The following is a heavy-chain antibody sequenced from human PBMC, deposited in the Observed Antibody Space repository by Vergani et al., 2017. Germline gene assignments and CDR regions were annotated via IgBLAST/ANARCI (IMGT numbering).Heavy chain of an antibody. CDR3: AKRYYYGSGSYSK. CDR2: ISWNSGST. D-gene: IGHD3-10*01. J-gene: IGHJ4*02. V-gene: IGHV3-9*01. CDR1: GFTFDDYA. Sequence: EVQLVESGGGLVQPGRSLRLSCAASGFTFDDYAMHWVRQAPGKGLEWVSGISWNSGSTYYADSVKGRFTISRDNSKNTLYLQMNSLRAEDTAVYYCAKRYYYGSGSYSKWGQGTLVTVSS.